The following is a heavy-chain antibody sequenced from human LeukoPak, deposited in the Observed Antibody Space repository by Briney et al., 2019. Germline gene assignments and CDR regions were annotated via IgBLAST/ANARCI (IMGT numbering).Heavy chain of an antibody. CDR2: MYYSGRT. Sequence: SQTLSLTCTVSGGSISSGGYYWIWIRQHPGKGLEWIGYMYYSGRTYYNPSLKTRLTISVDTSKNQFSPKLSSVTAADTAVYYCARVTSAGGWWFDPWGQGTLVTVSS. CDR1: GGSISSGGYY. D-gene: IGHD2-15*01. V-gene: IGHV4-31*03. CDR3: ARVTSAGGWWFDP. J-gene: IGHJ5*02.